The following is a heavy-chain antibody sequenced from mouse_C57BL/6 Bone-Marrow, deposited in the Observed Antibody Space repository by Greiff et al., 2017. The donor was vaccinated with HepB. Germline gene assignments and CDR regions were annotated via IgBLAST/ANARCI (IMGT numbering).Heavy chain of an antibody. Sequence: VKLQESGAELARPGASVKLSCKASGYTFTSYGISWVKQRTGQGLEWIGEIYPRSGNTYYNEKFKGKATLTADKSSSTAYMELRSLPYEDSAVYFCARSVGRFAYWGQGTLVTVSA. D-gene: IGHD4-1*01. V-gene: IGHV1-81*01. J-gene: IGHJ3*01. CDR2: IYPRSGNT. CDR1: GYTFTSYG. CDR3: ARSVGRFAY.